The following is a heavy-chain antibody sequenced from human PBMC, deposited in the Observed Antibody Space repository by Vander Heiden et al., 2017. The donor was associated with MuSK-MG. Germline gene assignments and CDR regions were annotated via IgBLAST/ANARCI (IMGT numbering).Heavy chain of an antibody. J-gene: IGHJ4*01. CDR1: GYTFTSYY. CDR2: INPSGGST. CDR3: ARGVRYRRGWYY. Sequence: QVQLVQSGAEVKKPGASVKVSCKASGYTFTSYYMHWVRQAPGQGLEWMGIINPSGGSTSYAQKFQGRVTMTRDTSTRTGYMEMRRMRSEDTAVYYYARGVRYRRGWYYWCHGTLVTIYS. D-gene: IGHD6-19*01. V-gene: IGHV1-46*01.